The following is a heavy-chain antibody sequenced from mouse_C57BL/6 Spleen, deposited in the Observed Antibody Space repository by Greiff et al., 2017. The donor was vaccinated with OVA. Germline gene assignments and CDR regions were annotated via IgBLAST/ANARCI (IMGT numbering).Heavy chain of an antibody. CDR2: IDPSDSYT. Sequence: QVQLKQPGAELVKPGASVKLSCKASGYTFTSYWMQWVKQRPGQGLEWIGEIDPSDSYTNYNQKFKGKATLTVDTSSSTAYMQLSSLTSEDSAVYYCARSGGYYYGSPYYFDYWGQGTTLTVSS. J-gene: IGHJ2*01. CDR3: ARSGGYYYGSPYYFDY. D-gene: IGHD1-1*01. V-gene: IGHV1-50*01. CDR1: GYTFTSYW.